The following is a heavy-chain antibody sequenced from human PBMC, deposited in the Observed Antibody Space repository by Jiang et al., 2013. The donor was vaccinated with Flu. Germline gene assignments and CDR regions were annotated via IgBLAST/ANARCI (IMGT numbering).Heavy chain of an antibody. CDR2: IYTSGST. Sequence: GSGLVKPSQTLSLTCTVSGGSISSGSYYWSWIRQPAGKGLEWIGRIYTSGSTNYSPSLKSRVTISVDTSKNQFSLKLSSVTAADTAVYYCARDCPYYYDSSGGWFDPWGQGTLVTVSS. CDR3: ARDCPYYYDSSGGWFDP. V-gene: IGHV4-61*02. D-gene: IGHD3-22*01. CDR1: GGSISSGSYY. J-gene: IGHJ5*02.